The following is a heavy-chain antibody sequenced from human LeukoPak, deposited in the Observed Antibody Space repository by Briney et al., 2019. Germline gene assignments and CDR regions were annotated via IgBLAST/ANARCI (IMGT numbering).Heavy chain of an antibody. J-gene: IGHJ6*02. CDR3: TRQRSTSTDYYGMDV. V-gene: IGHV6-1*01. CDR1: GDTVSSNTAA. D-gene: IGHD6-6*01. CDR2: TYYRSKWNN. Sequence: SQTLSLTCAISGDTVSSNTAAWNWIRQSPSRGLEWLGRTYYRSKWNNDYAVSVQNRITINPDTSKNQFSLQLKSATPEDAAVYYCTRQRSTSTDYYGMDVWGQGTTVTVSS.